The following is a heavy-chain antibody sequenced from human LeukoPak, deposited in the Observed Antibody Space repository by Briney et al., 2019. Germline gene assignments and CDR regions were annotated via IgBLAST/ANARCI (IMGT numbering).Heavy chain of an antibody. V-gene: IGHV3-23*01. D-gene: IGHD6-19*01. CDR3: AKVRGWTGGDYFDY. Sequence: PGGSLRLSCAATGFTFSSYAMSWVSQAAGKGREWVSAISGSGGSTYYADSVKGRFTISRDNSKNTLYLQMNSLRAEDTAVYYCAKVRGWTGGDYFDYWGQGTLVTVSS. CDR2: ISGSGGST. J-gene: IGHJ4*02. CDR1: GFTFSSYA.